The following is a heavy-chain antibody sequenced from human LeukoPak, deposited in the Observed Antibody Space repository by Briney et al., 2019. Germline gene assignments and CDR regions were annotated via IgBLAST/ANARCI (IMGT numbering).Heavy chain of an antibody. D-gene: IGHD6-13*01. Sequence: SVKVSCKASGGTFSSYAISWVRQAPGQGLEWMGGIIPIFGTANYAQKFQGRVTITTDESTSTAYMELSSPRSEDTAVYYCARDKGAAAGYMDVWGKGTTVTVSS. CDR1: GGTFSSYA. V-gene: IGHV1-69*05. CDR3: ARDKGAAAGYMDV. J-gene: IGHJ6*03. CDR2: IIPIFGTA.